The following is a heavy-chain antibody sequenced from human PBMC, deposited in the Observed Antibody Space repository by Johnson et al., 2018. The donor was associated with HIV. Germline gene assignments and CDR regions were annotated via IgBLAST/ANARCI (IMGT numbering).Heavy chain of an antibody. V-gene: IGHV3-66*01. CDR3: PRETNSAMAGDAFDI. CDR1: GFTVRSNY. J-gene: IGHJ3*02. D-gene: IGHD5-18*01. CDR2: IYSGGRS. Sequence: VQLVESGGGLVQPGGSLRLSCVASGFTVRSNYMSWVRQAPGKGLEWVSVIYSGGRSYYADSVKGRLTLSRDNSNNTLYLQMNSLRSEDTAVYYCPRETNSAMAGDAFDIWGQGTMVTVSS.